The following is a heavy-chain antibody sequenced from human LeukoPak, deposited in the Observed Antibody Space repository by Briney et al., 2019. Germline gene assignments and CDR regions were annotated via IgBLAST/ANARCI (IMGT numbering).Heavy chain of an antibody. V-gene: IGHV4-38-2*02. CDR2: IYHSGST. CDR1: GYSISSGYY. J-gene: IGHJ4*02. D-gene: IGHD3-16*01. Sequence: SETLSLTCTVSGYSISSGYYWGWIRQPPGKGLEWIGSIYHSGSTYYNPSLKSRVTISVDTSKNQFSLKLSSVTAADTAVYYCARDGLANFDYWGQGTLVTVSS. CDR3: ARDGLANFDY.